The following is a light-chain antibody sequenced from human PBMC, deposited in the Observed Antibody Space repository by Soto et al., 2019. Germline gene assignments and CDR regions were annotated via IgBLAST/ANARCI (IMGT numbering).Light chain of an antibody. J-gene: IGLJ1*01. V-gene: IGLV1-51*01. CDR1: SSNIGGNS. CDR3: GSWDSSLSAYV. Sequence: QSALTQPPTVSAAPGQKVTISCSGSSSNIGGNSVSWYQQLPGTAPKLLIYDDNKRPSGIPDRFSGSKSGTSATLGITGFQTGDDADYYCGSWDSSLSAYVLGTGTKV. CDR2: DDN.